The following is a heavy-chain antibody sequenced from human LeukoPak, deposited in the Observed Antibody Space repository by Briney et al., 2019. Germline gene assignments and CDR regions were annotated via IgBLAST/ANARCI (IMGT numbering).Heavy chain of an antibody. V-gene: IGHV1-2*04. CDR1: GYTFTGYY. CDR2: INPNSGGT. J-gene: IGHJ4*02. D-gene: IGHD6-19*01. CDR3: ARGVAGTAYYFDY. Sequence: APVKVSCKASGYTFTGYYMHWVRQAPGQGLEWMGWINPNSGGTNYAQKFQGWVTMTRDTSISTAYMELSRLRSDDTAVYYCARGVAGTAYYFDYWGQGTLVTVSS.